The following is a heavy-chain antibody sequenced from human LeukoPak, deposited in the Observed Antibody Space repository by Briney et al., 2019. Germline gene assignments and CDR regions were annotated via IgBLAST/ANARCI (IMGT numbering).Heavy chain of an antibody. Sequence: PSETLSLTCTVSGGSISSYYWSWTRQPPGKGLEWIGYIYYSGSTNYNPSLKSRVTISVDTSKNQFSLKLSSVTAADTAVYYCARVRGIQLWPRRDSQAAFDIWGQGTMVTVSS. D-gene: IGHD5-18*01. CDR1: GGSISSYY. CDR2: IYYSGST. V-gene: IGHV4-59*01. CDR3: ARVRGIQLWPRRDSQAAFDI. J-gene: IGHJ3*02.